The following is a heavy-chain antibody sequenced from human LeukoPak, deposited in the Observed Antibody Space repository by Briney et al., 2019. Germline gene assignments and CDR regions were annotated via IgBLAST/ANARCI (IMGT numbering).Heavy chain of an antibody. Sequence: PSETLSLTCSVSGGSISGYFWHWIRQPAGMGLEWIGRISISGNTNYNPSLKSRVTMSVDTSKNQFSLKVTSVTAADTAVYYCARDVHSSNWYGSFDPWGQGTLVTVSS. V-gene: IGHV4-4*07. J-gene: IGHJ5*02. CDR3: ARDVHSSNWYGSFDP. CDR1: GGSISGYF. CDR2: ISISGNT. D-gene: IGHD6-13*01.